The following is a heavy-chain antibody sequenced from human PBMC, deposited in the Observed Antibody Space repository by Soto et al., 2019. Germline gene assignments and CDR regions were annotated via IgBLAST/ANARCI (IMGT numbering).Heavy chain of an antibody. CDR1: GLTVNSNY. J-gene: IGHJ4*02. D-gene: IGHD4-4*01. CDR3: ARSILGYSTSFDY. V-gene: IGHV3-53*01. Sequence: GXLRLSCAASGLTVNSNYMTWVRQAPGEGLEWVSVIYNDGSTYYADSVKGRFTISRDTSKNTLYLQMNSLRAEDTAVYFCARSILGYSTSFDYWGQGTLVTVSS. CDR2: IYNDGST.